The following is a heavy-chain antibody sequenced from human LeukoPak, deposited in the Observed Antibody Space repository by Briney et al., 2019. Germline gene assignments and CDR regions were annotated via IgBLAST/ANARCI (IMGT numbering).Heavy chain of an antibody. D-gene: IGHD6-19*01. CDR1: GGSISSVY. Sequence: SETLSLTCTVSGGSISSVYWSWIRQPAGKGLEWIGYIYYIGSTNYNPTLKSRVTISVDTSRTQFSLKLSPVTAADTAVYYCARVGYSSGWYNWFDPWGQGTLVTVSS. CDR2: IYYIGST. V-gene: IGHV4-59*01. CDR3: ARVGYSSGWYNWFDP. J-gene: IGHJ5*02.